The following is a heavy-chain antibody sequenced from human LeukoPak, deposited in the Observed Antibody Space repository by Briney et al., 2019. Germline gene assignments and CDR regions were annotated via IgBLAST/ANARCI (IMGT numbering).Heavy chain of an antibody. CDR1: GFTLSNYW. D-gene: IGHD6-25*01. CDR3: AREGFRSHSGYYYYHMDV. CDR2: MNQDGSEE. V-gene: IGHV3-7*01. J-gene: IGHJ6*02. Sequence: GGSLRLSCAASGFTLSNYWMSWVRQAPGKGREWVANMNQDGSEEYYVDSVKGRFTISRDNATNSLYLQMNSLRAEDTAVYYCAREGFRSHSGYYYYHMDVWGQGTTVTVSS.